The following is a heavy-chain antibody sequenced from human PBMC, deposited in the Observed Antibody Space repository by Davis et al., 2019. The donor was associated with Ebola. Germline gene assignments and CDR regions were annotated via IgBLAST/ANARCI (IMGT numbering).Heavy chain of an antibody. CDR2: ISYDGSNK. CDR3: ARALDRIVVVVAATGY. D-gene: IGHD2-15*01. CDR1: GFTFSSYA. J-gene: IGHJ4*02. V-gene: IGHV3-30-3*01. Sequence: GESLKISCAASGFTFSSYAMHWVRQAPGKELEWVAVISYDGSNKYYADSVKGRFTISRDNSKNTLYLQMNSLRAEDTAVYYCARALDRIVVVVAATGYWGQGTLVTVSS.